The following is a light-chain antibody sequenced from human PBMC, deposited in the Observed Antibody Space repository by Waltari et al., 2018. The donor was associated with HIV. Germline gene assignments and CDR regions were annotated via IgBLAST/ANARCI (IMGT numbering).Light chain of an antibody. CDR1: ILAIGYYDS. V-gene: IGLV2-14*01. CDR3: SSHTTSSTLYV. CDR2: EVN. J-gene: IGLJ1*01. Sequence: HSPLPHPPSLPGPPGQPIPIPCTGPILAIGYYDSSPWYQQHPGKAPKLMIYEVNNRPSGISNRFSGSKSGNTASLTISGLQAEDEADYYCSSHTTSSTLYVFGTGTKVTVL.